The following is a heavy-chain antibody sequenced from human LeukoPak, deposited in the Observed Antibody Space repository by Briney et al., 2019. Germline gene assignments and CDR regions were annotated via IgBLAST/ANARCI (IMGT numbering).Heavy chain of an antibody. Sequence: AETLSLTCAVYGGSFSGYSWSWIRQPPGKGLEWIGEINHSGSTNYNPSLKSRLTISVDPSKNQFSLKLSSVTAADPAVSYCATGGYDWGYYFDYWGQGTLVTVSS. V-gene: IGHV4-34*01. J-gene: IGHJ4*02. CDR2: INHSGST. CDR3: ATGGYDWGYYFDY. D-gene: IGHD5-12*01. CDR1: GGSFSGYS.